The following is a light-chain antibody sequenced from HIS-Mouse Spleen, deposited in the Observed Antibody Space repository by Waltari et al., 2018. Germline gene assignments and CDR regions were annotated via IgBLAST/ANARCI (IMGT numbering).Light chain of an antibody. CDR1: QDISNY. J-gene: IGKJ4*01. V-gene: IGKV1-33*01. Sequence: DIQMTQSPSSLSASVGASVTITCQASQDISNYLNWYQQKPGKAPKLLIYDASNLETGVPSRFSGSGSGTDFTFTISSLQPEDIATYYCQQYDNLPFGGGTKVEIK. CDR2: DAS. CDR3: QQYDNLP.